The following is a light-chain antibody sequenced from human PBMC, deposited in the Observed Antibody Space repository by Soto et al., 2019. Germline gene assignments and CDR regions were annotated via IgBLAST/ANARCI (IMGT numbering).Light chain of an antibody. Sequence: DIQMTQSHSTLSASVGDRVTITCRASQSISSWLAWYQQKPGKAPKLLIYKASSLEGGVPARFSGSGSGTDFTLTISSLQPDDVATYYCQQYHSYSLTFGGGTKVDIK. CDR1: QSISSW. V-gene: IGKV1-5*03. J-gene: IGKJ4*01. CDR3: QQYHSYSLT. CDR2: KAS.